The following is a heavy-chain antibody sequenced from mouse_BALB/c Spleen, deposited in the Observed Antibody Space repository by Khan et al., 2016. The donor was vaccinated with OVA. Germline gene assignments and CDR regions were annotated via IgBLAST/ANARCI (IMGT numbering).Heavy chain of an antibody. D-gene: IGHD1-1*01. CDR3: AKLALRVDY. CDR1: GYTFTDYG. V-gene: IGHV1S137*01. CDR2: ITTYSGDT. Sequence: VQLQESGPELVRPGVSVKISCKGSGYTFTDYGMHWVRQSPAKSLEWIGVITTYSGDTNYNQKFKGKATMTVDKSSSTAYMKLARLTSEDSDNYYCAKLALRVDYWGQGTSVTVSS. J-gene: IGHJ4*01.